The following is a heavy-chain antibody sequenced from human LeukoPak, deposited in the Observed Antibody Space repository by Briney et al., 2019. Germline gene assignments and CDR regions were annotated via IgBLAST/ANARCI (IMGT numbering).Heavy chain of an antibody. V-gene: IGHV3-23*01. D-gene: IGHD5-24*01. CDR1: GFSFSSYA. CDR3: AKSGYNRFDY. CDR2: FSGSGGST. Sequence: GGSLRLSCAASGFSFSSYAMSWVRQAPGKGLEWVSSFSGSGGSTYYADSVKGRFTISRDNSKNTLYLQMISLRAEDTAVYYCAKSGYNRFDYWSQGTLVTVSS. J-gene: IGHJ4*02.